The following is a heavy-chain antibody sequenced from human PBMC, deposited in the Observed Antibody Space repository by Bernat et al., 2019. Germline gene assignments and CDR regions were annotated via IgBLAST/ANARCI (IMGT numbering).Heavy chain of an antibody. V-gene: IGHV3-23*01. CDR2: IGASGGST. CDR3: AKDAVDSALSDY. D-gene: IGHD5-18*01. J-gene: IGHJ4*02. Sequence: EVQLLESGGGLVQPGGSLRLSRAASGFTFSSYAMTWVRQAPGKGLEWVSGIGASGGSTYYADSVKGRFTISRDNSKNTLYLQMNSLRAEDTAVYYCAKDAVDSALSDYWGQGTLVTVSS. CDR1: GFTFSSYA.